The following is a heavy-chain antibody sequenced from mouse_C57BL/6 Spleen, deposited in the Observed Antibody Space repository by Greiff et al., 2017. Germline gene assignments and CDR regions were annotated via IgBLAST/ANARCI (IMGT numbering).Heavy chain of an antibody. Sequence: QVQLQQSGAELVRPGASVKMSCKASGYTFTSYNMHWVKQTPRKGLEWIGALYPGNGDTYYNQKFKGKATMTVAKSSSTAYMQLSSLTSEDSAVYFCARSGIYDGYYGFAYWGQGTLVTVSA. V-gene: IGHV1-12*01. CDR3: ARSGIYDGYYGFAY. J-gene: IGHJ3*01. D-gene: IGHD2-3*01. CDR1: GYTFTSYN. CDR2: LYPGNGDT.